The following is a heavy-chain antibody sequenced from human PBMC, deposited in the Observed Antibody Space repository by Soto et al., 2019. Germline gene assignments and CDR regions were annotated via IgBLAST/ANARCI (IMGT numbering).Heavy chain of an antibody. Sequence: QVQLVESGGGVVQPGRSLRLSCAASGFTFSSYGMHWVRQAPGKGLEWVAVISYDGSNKYYADSVKGRFTISRDNSKNPLYLQMNSLRAEDTAVYYCAKDPSWIQLWHWFDPWGQGTLVTVSS. CDR2: ISYDGSNK. V-gene: IGHV3-30*18. J-gene: IGHJ5*02. D-gene: IGHD5-18*01. CDR3: AKDPSWIQLWHWFDP. CDR1: GFTFSSYG.